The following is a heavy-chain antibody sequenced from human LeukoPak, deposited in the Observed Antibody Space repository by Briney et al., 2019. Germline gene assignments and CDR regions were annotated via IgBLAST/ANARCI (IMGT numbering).Heavy chain of an antibody. CDR1: GGSISSSSYY. Sequence: SETLSLTCTVSGGSISSSSYYWGWIRQPPGKGLEWIGSIYYSGSTNYNPSLKSRVTISVDTSKNQFSLKLSSVTAADTAVYYCARGRARVVVVPAAAQGYFDYWGQGTLVTVSS. V-gene: IGHV4-39*07. CDR3: ARGRARVVVVPAAAQGYFDY. J-gene: IGHJ4*02. CDR2: IYYSGST. D-gene: IGHD2-2*01.